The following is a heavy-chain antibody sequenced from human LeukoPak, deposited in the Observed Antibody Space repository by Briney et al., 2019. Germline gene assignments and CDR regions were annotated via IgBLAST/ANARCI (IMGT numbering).Heavy chain of an antibody. V-gene: IGHV3-13*01. CDR1: GFTFSSYD. CDR3: ARSSTWYGMDV. D-gene: IGHD2-2*01. Sequence: GGSLRLSCAASGFTFSSYDMHWVRQATGKGLEWVSAIGTAGDTYYPGSVKGRFTISRENAKNSSYLQMNSLRAGDTAVYYCARSSTWYGMDVWGQGTTVTVSS. J-gene: IGHJ6*02. CDR2: IGTAGDT.